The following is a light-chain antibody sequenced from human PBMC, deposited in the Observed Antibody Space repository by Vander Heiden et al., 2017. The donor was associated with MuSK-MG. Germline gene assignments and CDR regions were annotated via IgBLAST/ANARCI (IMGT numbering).Light chain of an antibody. Sequence: DIQMTQSPSSLSASVGDRVTITCQASQDISNYLNWYQQKPGKAPKLLIYDASNLETGVPSRFSGSGSGTDFTFTISSLKPEDIATYYCQQDDNLPITFGQGTLLEIK. J-gene: IGKJ5*01. CDR2: DAS. V-gene: IGKV1-33*01. CDR1: QDISNY. CDR3: QQDDNLPIT.